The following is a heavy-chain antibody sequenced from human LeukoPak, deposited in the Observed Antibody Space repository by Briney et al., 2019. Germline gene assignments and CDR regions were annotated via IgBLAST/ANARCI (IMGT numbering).Heavy chain of an antibody. CDR3: ARGVGCGGDCYSDYYYYYGMDV. J-gene: IGHJ6*02. CDR1: GYTFTGYY. V-gene: IGHV1-2*02. Sequence: ASVKVSCKASGYTFTGYYMHWVRQAPGQGLEWMGWINPNSGGTNYAQKFQGRVTMTRDTSISTAYMELSRLRSDDTAVYYCARGVGCGGDCYSDYYYYYGMDVWGQGTTVIVSS. D-gene: IGHD2-21*02. CDR2: INPNSGGT.